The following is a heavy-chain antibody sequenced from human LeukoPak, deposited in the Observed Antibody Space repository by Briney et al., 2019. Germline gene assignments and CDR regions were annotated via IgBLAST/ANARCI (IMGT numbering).Heavy chain of an antibody. CDR3: ATTPQWLSSPEYFQH. CDR1: GYTFTSYD. J-gene: IGHJ1*01. CDR2: MNPNSGNT. V-gene: IGHV1-8*01. Sequence: GASVKVSCKASGYTFTSYDINWVRQATGQGLEWMGWMNPNSGNTGYAQKFQGRVTMTRNTSISTAYMELSSLRSEDTAVYYCATTPQWLSSPEYFQHWGQGTLVTVSS. D-gene: IGHD6-19*01.